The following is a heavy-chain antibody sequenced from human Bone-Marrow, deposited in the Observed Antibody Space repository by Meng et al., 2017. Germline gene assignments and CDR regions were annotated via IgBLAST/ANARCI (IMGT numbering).Heavy chain of an antibody. V-gene: IGHV3-15*01. CDR3: TTDHSSGLDY. J-gene: IGHJ4*02. Sequence: GESLKISCAASGFTFSSYSMNWVRQAPGKGLEWVGRIKSKTDGGTTDYAAPVKGRFTISRDDSKNTLYLQMNSLKTEDTAVYYCTTDHSSGLDYWGQGTLVTVSS. CDR1: GFTFSSYS. CDR2: IKSKTDGGTT. D-gene: IGHD6-19*01.